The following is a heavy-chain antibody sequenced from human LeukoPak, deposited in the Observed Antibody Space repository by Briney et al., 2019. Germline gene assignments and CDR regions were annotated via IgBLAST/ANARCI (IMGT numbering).Heavy chain of an antibody. CDR1: GGSIGSSNW. CDR2: IYHSGST. CDR3: ASKYSSSWYADRYFQH. V-gene: IGHV4-4*02. D-gene: IGHD6-13*01. J-gene: IGHJ1*01. Sequence: SGTLSLTCAVSGGSIGSSNWWSWVRQPPGKGLEWIGEIYHSGSTNYNPSLKSRVTISVDKSKNQFSLKLSSVTAADTAVYYCASKYSSSWYADRYFQHWGQGTLVTVSS.